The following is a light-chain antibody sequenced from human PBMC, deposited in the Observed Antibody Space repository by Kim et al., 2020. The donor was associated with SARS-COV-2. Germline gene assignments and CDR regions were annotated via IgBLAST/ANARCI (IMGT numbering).Light chain of an antibody. J-gene: IGLJ2*01. CDR2: DVS. Sequence: QSALTQPASVAGSPGQSITISCTGTSSDVGSYNYVSWYQQHPGKAPKLMIYDVSNRPSGISNRFSGSKSGNTASLTISGLRPEDEAYYYCTSKTSSGTFVVFGGGTQLTVL. CDR3: TSKTSSGTFVV. CDR1: SSDVGSYNY. V-gene: IGLV2-14*03.